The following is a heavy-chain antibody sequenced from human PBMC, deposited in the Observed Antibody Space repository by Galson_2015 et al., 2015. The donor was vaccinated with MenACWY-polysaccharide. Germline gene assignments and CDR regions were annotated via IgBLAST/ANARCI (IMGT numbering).Heavy chain of an antibody. CDR3: ESRISITVLGVRFSTGGMDV. J-gene: IGHJ6*02. D-gene: IGHD3-3*01. V-gene: IGHV3-33*01. CDR1: GFTFSNSG. CDR2: IWSDGSYK. Sequence: SLRLSCAGSGFTFSNSGMHWVRQAPGKGLEWVAVIWSDGSYKHYADSVTGRLTISRDNSNNKLYLQMNSLTAEDTPVYFCESRISITVLGVRFSTGGMDVWGQGTPVTVSS.